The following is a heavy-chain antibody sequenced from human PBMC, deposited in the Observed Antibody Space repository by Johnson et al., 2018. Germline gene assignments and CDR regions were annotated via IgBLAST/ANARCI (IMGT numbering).Heavy chain of an antibody. Sequence: QVQLVQSGAEVKKXGASVKVSCKASGYTFTSYYMHWVRQAPGQGLEWMGIINPSGGSTSYAQKFQGRVTMTRDTSTSTVYMELSSLRSEDTAVYYCARDRGTTVTTNYYYYMDVWGKGTTVTVSS. CDR3: ARDRGTTVTTNYYYYMDV. CDR2: INPSGGST. J-gene: IGHJ6*03. D-gene: IGHD4-17*01. CDR1: GYTFTSYY. V-gene: IGHV1-46*01.